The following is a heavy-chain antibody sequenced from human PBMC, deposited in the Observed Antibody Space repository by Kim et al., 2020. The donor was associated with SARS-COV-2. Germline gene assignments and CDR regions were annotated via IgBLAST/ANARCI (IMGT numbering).Heavy chain of an antibody. CDR3: AKETNYYDILTSPAFDI. V-gene: IGHV3-23*01. Sequence: GGSLRLSCAASGFTFSSYAMSWVRQAPGKGLEWVSAISGSGGSTYYADSVKGRFTISRDNSKNTLYLQMNSLRAEDTAVYYCAKETNYYDILTSPAFDIWGQGTMVTVSS. D-gene: IGHD3-9*01. J-gene: IGHJ3*02. CDR1: GFTFSSYA. CDR2: ISGSGGST.